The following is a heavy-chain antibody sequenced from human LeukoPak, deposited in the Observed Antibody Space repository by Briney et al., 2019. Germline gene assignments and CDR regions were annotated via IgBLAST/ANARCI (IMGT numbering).Heavy chain of an antibody. Sequence: GESLKISCKGSGFSLTSYWIGWVRQMPGKGLEWMGIIYSGDSDTRYRPSFQGQVTISADKSINTAYLQWSSLKASDTAMYFCAKTYPVGKRRGNSDGHTPDAFDIWGRGTMVTVS. V-gene: IGHV5-51*01. CDR1: GFSLTSYW. CDR3: AKTYPVGKRRGNSDGHTPDAFDI. D-gene: IGHD5-18*01. J-gene: IGHJ3*02. CDR2: IYSGDSDT.